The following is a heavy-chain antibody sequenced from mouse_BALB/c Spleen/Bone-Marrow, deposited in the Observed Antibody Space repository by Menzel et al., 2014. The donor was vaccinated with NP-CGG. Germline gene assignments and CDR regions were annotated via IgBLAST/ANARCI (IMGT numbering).Heavy chain of an antibody. CDR1: GFTFSSYG. D-gene: IGHD2-10*02. Sequence: EVQLVESGGDLVKPGGSLKLSCAASGFTFSSYGMSWVRQTPDKRLEWVATISSGGSYTYYPDSVKGRFTISRDNAKNTLYLQMSGLKSEDTAMYYCARQIVWSGVDYWGQGTTLTVSS. J-gene: IGHJ2*01. CDR3: ARQIVWSGVDY. V-gene: IGHV5-6*01. CDR2: ISSGGSYT.